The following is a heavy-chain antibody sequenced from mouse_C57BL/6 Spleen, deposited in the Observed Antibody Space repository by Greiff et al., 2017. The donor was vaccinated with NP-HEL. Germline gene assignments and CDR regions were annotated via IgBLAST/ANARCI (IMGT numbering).Heavy chain of an antibody. Sequence: EVKVEESGGGLVKPGGSLKLSCAASGFTFSDYGMHWVRQAPEKGLEWVAYISSGSSTIYYADTVKGRFTISRDNAKNTLFLQMTSLRSEDTAMYYCARRGIYYGNYGKDYFDYWGQGTTLTVSS. CDR3: ARRGIYYGNYGKDYFDY. D-gene: IGHD2-1*01. V-gene: IGHV5-17*01. CDR1: GFTFSDYG. CDR2: ISSGSSTI. J-gene: IGHJ2*01.